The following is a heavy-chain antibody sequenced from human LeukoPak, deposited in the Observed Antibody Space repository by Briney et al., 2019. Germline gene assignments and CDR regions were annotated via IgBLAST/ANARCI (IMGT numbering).Heavy chain of an antibody. CDR1: GGSISSSNW. Sequence: SGTLSLTCAVPGGSISSSNWWSWVRQPPGKGLEWIGEIYHSGSTNYNPSLKSRVTISVDKSKNQFSLKLSSVTAADTAVYYCARASSRYSSSWYNWFDPWGQGTLVTVSS. CDR2: IYHSGST. D-gene: IGHD6-13*01. CDR3: ARASSRYSSSWYNWFDP. J-gene: IGHJ5*02. V-gene: IGHV4-4*02.